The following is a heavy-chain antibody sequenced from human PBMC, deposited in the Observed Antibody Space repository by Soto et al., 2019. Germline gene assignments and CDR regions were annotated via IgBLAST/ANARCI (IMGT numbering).Heavy chain of an antibody. CDR2: ISSSSSTI. D-gene: IGHD1-26*01. Sequence: EVQLVESGGGLVQPGGSLRLSCAASGFTFSSYSMNWVRQAPGKGLEWVSYISSSSSTIYYADSVKGRFTISRDNAKNSRYLQMNRLRAEDTAVYYCAREDGLLNWFDPWGQGTLVTVSS. J-gene: IGHJ5*02. V-gene: IGHV3-48*01. CDR3: AREDGLLNWFDP. CDR1: GFTFSSYS.